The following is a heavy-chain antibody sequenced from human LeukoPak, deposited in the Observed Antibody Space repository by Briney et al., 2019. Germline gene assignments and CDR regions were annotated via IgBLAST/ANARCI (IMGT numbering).Heavy chain of an antibody. Sequence: GASVKVSCKASGDVFTGSFIHWVRQAPGQGLEWMGWVSSNTGDTKFSQKFQGRVTMTRDTSINTAYMELSSLRSDDTAIYYCARADPVAYWGQGTPVTVSS. CDR3: ARADPVAY. CDR1: GDVFTGSF. V-gene: IGHV1-2*02. J-gene: IGHJ4*02. CDR2: VSSNTGDT.